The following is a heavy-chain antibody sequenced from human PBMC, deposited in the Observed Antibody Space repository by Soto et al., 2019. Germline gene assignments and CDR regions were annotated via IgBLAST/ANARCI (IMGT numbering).Heavy chain of an antibody. CDR2: ISAYNGNT. D-gene: IGHD3-3*01. CDR3: ARAHYDFWSGYSEDY. Sequence: ASVKVSCKASGYTFTSYGISWVRQAPGQGLEWMGWISAYNGNTNYAQKLQGRVTMTTDTSTSTAYMELRSLRSDDTAMYYCARAHYDFWSGYSEDYWGQGTLVTVSS. J-gene: IGHJ4*02. CDR1: GYTFTSYG. V-gene: IGHV1-18*04.